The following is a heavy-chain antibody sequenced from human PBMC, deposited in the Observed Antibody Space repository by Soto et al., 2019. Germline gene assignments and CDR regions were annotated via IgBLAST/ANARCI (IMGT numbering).Heavy chain of an antibody. J-gene: IGHJ6*03. CDR3: ARVRLELLNAATFYYMDV. V-gene: IGHV3-33*01. CDR1: GFTFSSYG. D-gene: IGHD1-7*01. Sequence: GGSLRLSCAASGFTFSSYGMHWVRQAPGKGLEWVAVIWYDGSNKYYADSVKGRFPISRDNSKNTLYLQMNSLRAEDTAVYYCARVRLELLNAATFYYMDVWGKGTTVTVSS. CDR2: IWYDGSNK.